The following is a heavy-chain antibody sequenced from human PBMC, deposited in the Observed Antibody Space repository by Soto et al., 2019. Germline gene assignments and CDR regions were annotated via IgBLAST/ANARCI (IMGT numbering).Heavy chain of an antibody. Sequence: PSETLSLTCAVYGGSFSGYYWSWIRQPPGKGLEWIGEINHSGSTNYNPSLKSRVTISVDTSKTQFSLKLSSVTAADTAVYYCARGGRRLGLGTARSKPDYWGQGTLITVSS. CDR3: ARGGRRLGLGTARSKPDY. CDR1: GGSFSGYY. D-gene: IGHD1-1*01. V-gene: IGHV4-34*01. CDR2: INHSGST. J-gene: IGHJ4*02.